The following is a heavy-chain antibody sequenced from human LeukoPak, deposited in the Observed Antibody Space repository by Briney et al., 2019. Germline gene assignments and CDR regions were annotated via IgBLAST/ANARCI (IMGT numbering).Heavy chain of an antibody. D-gene: IGHD3-10*01. Sequence: PSETLSLTCAVSGGSINSSNWWGWVRQPPGEGVEWIGEIYHSGSTNYNPSLKSRVTISVDKSKNQFSLKLSSVTAADTAVYYCARGEYYGSGSYFRAFDIWGQGTMVTVSS. CDR3: ARGEYYGSGSYFRAFDI. CDR1: GGSINSSNW. J-gene: IGHJ3*02. V-gene: IGHV4-4*02. CDR2: IYHSGST.